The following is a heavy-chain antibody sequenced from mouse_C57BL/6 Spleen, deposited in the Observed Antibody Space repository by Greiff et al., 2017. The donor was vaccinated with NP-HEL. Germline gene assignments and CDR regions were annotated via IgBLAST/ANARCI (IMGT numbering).Heavy chain of an antibody. CDR2: IDPSDSYT. Sequence: QVQLQQPGAELVKPGASVKLSCKASGFTFTSYWMQWVKQRPGQGLEWIGEIDPSDSYTNYNQKFKGKATLTVDTSSSTAYMQLSSLTSEASAVYYCASGLTGGGVFAYWGQGTLVTVSA. CDR3: ASGLTGGGVFAY. CDR1: GFTFTSYW. V-gene: IGHV1-50*01. J-gene: IGHJ3*01. D-gene: IGHD4-1*01.